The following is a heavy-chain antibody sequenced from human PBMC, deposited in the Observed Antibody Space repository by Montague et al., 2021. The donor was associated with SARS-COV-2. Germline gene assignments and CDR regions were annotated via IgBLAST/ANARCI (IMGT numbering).Heavy chain of an antibody. D-gene: IGHD3-10*01. CDR3: ARGIIRGVGTAFDY. J-gene: IGHJ4*02. V-gene: IGHV4-39*02. Sequence: SETLSLTCSVSSGSIISGGYYWGWIRQPPGKELEWIGNIYYSGSTYYNPSLQSRGTISVDSSKNHLSLSLTAVTAADTAVYFCARGIIRGVGTAFDYWGQGTLVTVSS. CDR1: SGSIISGGYY. CDR2: IYYSGST.